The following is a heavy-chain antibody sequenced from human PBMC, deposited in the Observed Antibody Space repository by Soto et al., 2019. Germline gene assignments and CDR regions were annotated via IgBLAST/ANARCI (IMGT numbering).Heavy chain of an antibody. V-gene: IGHV4-59*01. CDR3: ARLATVTTWGNWFDP. CDR2: IYYSGST. Sequence: QVQLQESGPGLVKPSETLSLTCTVSGGSISSYYWSWIRQPPGKGLEWIGYIYYSGSTNYNPSLKSRVTISVDTSKNQFSLKLSSVTAADTAVYYCARLATVTTWGNWFDPWGQGTLVTVSS. J-gene: IGHJ5*02. D-gene: IGHD4-17*01. CDR1: GGSISSYY.